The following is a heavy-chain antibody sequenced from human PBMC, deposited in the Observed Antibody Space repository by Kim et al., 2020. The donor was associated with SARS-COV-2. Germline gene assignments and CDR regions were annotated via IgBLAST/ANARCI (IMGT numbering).Heavy chain of an antibody. D-gene: IGHD1-26*01. CDR3: TSLGPTDY. J-gene: IGHJ4*02. Sequence: SSAKAYEAAVKGRFTVSRDDSKNTAYLQMNSLKTEDTAVYYCTSLGPTDYWGPGTLVTVSS. CDR2: SSAK. V-gene: IGHV3-73*01.